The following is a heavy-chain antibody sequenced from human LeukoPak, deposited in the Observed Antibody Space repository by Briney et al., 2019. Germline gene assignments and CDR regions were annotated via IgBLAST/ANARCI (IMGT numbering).Heavy chain of an antibody. D-gene: IGHD3-22*01. CDR3: TRAPGGYYDSSGHFGYWLDP. CDR2: IRSSGSAM. V-gene: IGHV3-11*04. J-gene: IGHJ5*02. CDR1: GFTFSGYY. Sequence: GGSLRLSCTASGFTFSGYYMSWIRQAPGKGLEWVSNIRSSGSAMYYADSVKGRFTISRDNAQNSLYLQTNSLGVEDTAVYYCTRAPGGYYDSSGHFGYWLDPWGQGTLVTVSS.